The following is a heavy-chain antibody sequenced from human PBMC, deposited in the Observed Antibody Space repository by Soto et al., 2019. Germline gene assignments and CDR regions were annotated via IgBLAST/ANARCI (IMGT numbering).Heavy chain of an antibody. CDR1: GGSIRNYY. CDR2: IYSSGST. V-gene: IGHV4-59*01. J-gene: IGHJ4*02. CDR3: AIATPWYSGSWYELVDF. D-gene: IGHD6-13*01. Sequence: ETLSLTCNVSGGSIRNYYWTWIRQPPGKGLEWVGHIYSSGSTKYNPSLQSRVSISSDMSTNQFSLTLTSVSAADSAIYFWAIATPWYSGSWYELVDFWGQGILVTVTS.